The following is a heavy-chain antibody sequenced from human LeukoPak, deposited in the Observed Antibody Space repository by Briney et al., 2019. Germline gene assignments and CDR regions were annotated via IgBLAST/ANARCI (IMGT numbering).Heavy chain of an antibody. CDR1: GGSVSSGSYY. CDR3: ARDAVEMATMGYYYYGMDV. J-gene: IGHJ6*02. CDR2: IYYSGST. Sequence: SETLSLTCTVSGGSVSSGSYYWSWIRQPPGKGLEWIGYIYYSGSTNYNPSLKSRVTISVDTSKNQFSLKLSSVTAADTAVYYCARDAVEMATMGYYYYGMDVWGQGTTVTVSS. V-gene: IGHV4-61*01. D-gene: IGHD5-24*01.